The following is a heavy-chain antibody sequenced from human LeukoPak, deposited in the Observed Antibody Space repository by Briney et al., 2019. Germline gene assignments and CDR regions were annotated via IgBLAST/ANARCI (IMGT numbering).Heavy chain of an antibody. Sequence: GGSLRLSCAASGFTFSSYEMNWVRQAPGKGLEWVSYISSSGSTIYYADSVKGRFTISRDNARNSLYLQMNSLRAEDTAVYYCARVSPNTVTTLQYFDYWGQGTLVTVSS. CDR1: GFTFSSYE. D-gene: IGHD4-17*01. J-gene: IGHJ4*02. CDR2: ISSSGSTI. CDR3: ARVSPNTVTTLQYFDY. V-gene: IGHV3-48*03.